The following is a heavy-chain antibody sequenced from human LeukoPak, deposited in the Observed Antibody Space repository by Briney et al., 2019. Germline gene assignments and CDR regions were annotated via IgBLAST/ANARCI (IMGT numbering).Heavy chain of an antibody. CDR2: ISSSSSTI. Sequence: LSLTCAVYGGSFSGYYWSSIRQPPGERLEWVSYISSSSSTIYYADSVKGRITISRDNPKNSLYLQMNRLRAEDTAVYYCARAGKGSSSSWYDWGQGTLVTVSS. J-gene: IGHJ4*02. D-gene: IGHD6-13*01. CDR1: GGSFSGYY. V-gene: IGHV3-11*04. CDR3: ARAGKGSSSSWYD.